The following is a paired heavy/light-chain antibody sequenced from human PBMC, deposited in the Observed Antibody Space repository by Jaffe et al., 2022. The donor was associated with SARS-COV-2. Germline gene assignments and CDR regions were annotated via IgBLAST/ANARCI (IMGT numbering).Light chain of an antibody. CDR3: LQSYNYPRT. CDR2: DTF. V-gene: IGKV1-6*01. J-gene: IGKJ1*01. Sequence: AIQMTQSPSSLSVSVGDTVTITCRAGQDIGNDLGWYQQKPGRAPKLLIFDTFSLLSGVPSRFSGSGSGTHFTLTISSLQPEDLATYYCLQSYNYPRTFGQGTKVEV. CDR1: QDIGND.
Heavy chain of an antibody. Sequence: EVELLESGGGLVQPGGSLRLSCAASGFIFSKYAMNWVRQAPGKGLEWVSITTYYGDHYADSVKGRFTVSRDDSKSTLYLYMNSLRVDDTAVYYCAKGLGQPEVWGQGTTVTVSS. CDR1: GFIFSKYA. J-gene: IGHJ6*02. CDR2: TTYYGD. D-gene: IGHD3-10*01. V-gene: IGHV3-23*01. CDR3: AKGLGQPEV.